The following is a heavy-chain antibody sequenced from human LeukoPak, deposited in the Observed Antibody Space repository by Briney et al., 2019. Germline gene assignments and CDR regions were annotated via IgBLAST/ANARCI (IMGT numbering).Heavy chain of an antibody. J-gene: IGHJ4*02. CDR1: GYTFTSYG. Sequence: ASVKVSCKASGYTFTSYGISWVRQAPGQGLEWMGWISAYNGNTNYAQKLQGRVTMTRDTSISTAYMELSRLRSDDTAVYYCAVHLSGLGYWGQGTLVTVSS. D-gene: IGHD2-15*01. CDR3: AVHLSGLGY. CDR2: ISAYNGNT. V-gene: IGHV1-18*01.